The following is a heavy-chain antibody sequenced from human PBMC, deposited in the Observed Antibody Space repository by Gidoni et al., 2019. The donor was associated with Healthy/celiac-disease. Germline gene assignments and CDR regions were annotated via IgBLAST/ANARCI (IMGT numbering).Heavy chain of an antibody. J-gene: IGHJ4*02. CDR1: GGSISSSSYY. Sequence: QLQLQESGPGLVKPSETLSLTCTVSGGSISSSSYYWVWIRQPPGKGLEWIGSIYYSGSTYYNPSLKSRVTISVDTSKNQFSLKLSSVTAADTAVYYCARLGEYSGSYFPSDYWGQGTLVTVSS. CDR2: IYYSGST. V-gene: IGHV4-39*07. CDR3: ARLGEYSGSYFPSDY. D-gene: IGHD1-26*01.